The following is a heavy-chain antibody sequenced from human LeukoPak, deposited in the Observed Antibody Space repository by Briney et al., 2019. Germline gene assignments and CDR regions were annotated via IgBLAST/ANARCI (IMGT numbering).Heavy chain of an antibody. CDR2: ISYDGSNK. CDR3: AKDGGVWFGELLAKSYYFDY. CDR1: GFTFSSYG. D-gene: IGHD3-10*01. J-gene: IGHJ4*02. Sequence: GGSLRLSCAASGFTFSSYGLHWVRQAPGKGLEWLAVISYDGSNKYYADSVKGRFTISRDNSKNTLYLQMNSLRAEDTAVYYCAKDGGVWFGELLAKSYYFDYWGQGTLVTVSS. V-gene: IGHV3-30*18.